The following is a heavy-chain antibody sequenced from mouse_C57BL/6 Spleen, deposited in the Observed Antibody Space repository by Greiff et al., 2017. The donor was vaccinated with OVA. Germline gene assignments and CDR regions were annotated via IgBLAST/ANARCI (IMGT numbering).Heavy chain of an antibody. J-gene: IGHJ2*01. CDR2: IDPSDSYT. V-gene: IGHV1-50*01. CDR1: GYTFTSYW. CDR3: ASGDYNGSSYYFDY. Sequence: VQLQQPGAELVKPGASVKLSCKASGYTFTSYWMQWVKQRPGQGLEWIGEIDPSDSYTNYNQQFKGKATLPVDTSSSTAYMQLSSLTSEDSAVYYCASGDYNGSSYYFDYWGQGTTLTVSS. D-gene: IGHD1-1*01.